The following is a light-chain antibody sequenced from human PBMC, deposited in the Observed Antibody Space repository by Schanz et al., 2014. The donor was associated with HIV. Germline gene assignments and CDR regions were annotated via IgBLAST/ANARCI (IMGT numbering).Light chain of an antibody. V-gene: IGKV3-15*01. Sequence: EIVMTQSPATLSVSPGERATLSCRASQSVSSNLGWYQQKPGQAPRLLIYGASTRATGIPARFSGSGSGTEFTLTISSLQSEDFATYYCQQSYSTPQTFGQGTKLEIK. CDR3: QQSYSTPQT. CDR1: QSVSSN. J-gene: IGKJ2*01. CDR2: GAS.